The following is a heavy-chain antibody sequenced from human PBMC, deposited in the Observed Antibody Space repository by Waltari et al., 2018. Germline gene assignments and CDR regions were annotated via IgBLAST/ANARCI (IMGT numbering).Heavy chain of an antibody. CDR1: GYTFTSYD. V-gene: IGHV1-8*01. D-gene: IGHD6-13*01. CDR2: MNPNSGNT. CDR3: ARPPIAAAGTGLDY. J-gene: IGHJ4*02. Sequence: QVQLVQSGAEVKKPGASVKVSCKASGYTFTSYDINWVRQATGQGLEWMGWMNPNSGNTGYAQKFQGRVTMTRNTSISTAYMELSSLRSEDTAVYYCARPPIAAAGTGLDYWGQGTLVTVSS.